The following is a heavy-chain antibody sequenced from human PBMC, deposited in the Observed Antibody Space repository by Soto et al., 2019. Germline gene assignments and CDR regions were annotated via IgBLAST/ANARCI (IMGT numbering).Heavy chain of an antibody. CDR3: ARGHLAGHCFAP. CDR1: GGSISSGGYS. D-gene: IGHD3-10*01. V-gene: IGHV4-30-2*01. CDR2: IYHSGST. J-gene: IGHJ5*02. Sequence: QLQLQESGSGLVRPSQTLSLTCAVSGGSISSGGYSWNWIRQPPGKGLEWIGYIYHSGSTLYNPALTRRVTIPVXXSTPQCSLTLTSVTAADSAVCYCARGHLAGHCFAPWGQGTLVTVSS.